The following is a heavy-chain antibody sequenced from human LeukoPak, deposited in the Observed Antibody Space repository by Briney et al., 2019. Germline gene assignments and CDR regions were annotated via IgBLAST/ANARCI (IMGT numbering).Heavy chain of an antibody. V-gene: IGHV4-30-2*01. D-gene: IGHD6-13*01. CDR2: IYHRGST. CDR1: GGSISSGGYY. CDR3: ARDNERRMTAAGTAAFDL. J-gene: IGHJ2*01. Sequence: SETLSLTCSVSGGSISSGGYYWSWIRQPPGKGLEWIGHIYHRGSTYYNPSLKSRASISLDTSKNQISLTLSSVTAADTAVYYCARDNERRMTAAGTAAFDLWGRGTLVTVSS.